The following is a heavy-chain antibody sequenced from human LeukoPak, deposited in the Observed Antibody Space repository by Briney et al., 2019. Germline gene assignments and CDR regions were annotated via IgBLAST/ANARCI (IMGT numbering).Heavy chain of an antibody. CDR2: IYHSGTT. Sequence: SGTLSLTSAVSGESVSSSNWWSWVRQPPGKGLEWIGEIYHSGTTNYDPSLKSRVTISIDTSRNQFSLRLTSVTAADTAVYYCANKVYCSTTSCYHAGYWGQGTLVTVSS. J-gene: IGHJ4*02. CDR3: ANKVYCSTTSCYHAGY. D-gene: IGHD2-2*01. V-gene: IGHV4-4*02. CDR1: GESVSSSNW.